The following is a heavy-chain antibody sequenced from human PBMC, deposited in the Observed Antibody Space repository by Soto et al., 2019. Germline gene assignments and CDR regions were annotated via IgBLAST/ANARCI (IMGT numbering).Heavy chain of an antibody. J-gene: IGHJ3*02. Sequence: GESLKISCAASGFTFSSYWMSWVRQAPGKGLEWVANIKQDGSEKYYVDSVKGRFTISRDNAKNSLYLQMNSLRAEDTAVYYCARDQKITGDPKIHDAFDIWGQGTMVTVSS. CDR1: GFTFSSYW. CDR2: IKQDGSEK. D-gene: IGHD7-27*01. CDR3: ARDQKITGDPKIHDAFDI. V-gene: IGHV3-7*03.